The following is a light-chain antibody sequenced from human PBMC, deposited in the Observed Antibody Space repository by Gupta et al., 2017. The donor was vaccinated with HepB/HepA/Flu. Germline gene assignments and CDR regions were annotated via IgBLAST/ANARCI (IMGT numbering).Light chain of an antibody. CDR3: QQSYSTPT. Sequence: DILMTQSPSSLSASVGDRVTITCRASQSIVIYLSWYQQKPGKAPKLLIYAASNLQSGVPSRFSGSGSGTDFTLTISRLQPEDFATYYCQQSYSTPTFGGGTKVEIK. V-gene: IGKV1-39*01. J-gene: IGKJ4*01. CDR2: AAS. CDR1: QSIVIY.